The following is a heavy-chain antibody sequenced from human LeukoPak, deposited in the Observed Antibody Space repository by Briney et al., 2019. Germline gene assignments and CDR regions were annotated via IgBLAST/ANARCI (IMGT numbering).Heavy chain of an antibody. D-gene: IGHD3-10*01. J-gene: IGHJ4*02. CDR3: ASPSRRFRELQWSSFDY. CDR1: GFTFSSYG. CDR2: IRYDGSNK. Sequence: GGSLRLSCAASGFTFSSYGMHWVRQAPGKGLEWVAFIRYDGSNKYYADSVKGRFTISRDNSKNTLYLQMNSLRAEDTAVYYCASPSRRFRELQWSSFDYWGQGTLVTVSS. V-gene: IGHV3-30*02.